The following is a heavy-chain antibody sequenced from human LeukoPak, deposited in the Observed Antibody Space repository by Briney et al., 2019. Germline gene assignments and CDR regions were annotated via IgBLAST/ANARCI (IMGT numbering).Heavy chain of an antibody. CDR3: ARVIGGAADY. D-gene: IGHD4-17*01. V-gene: IGHV4-34*01. J-gene: IGHJ4*02. CDR1: GGSFSGYY. CDR2: INHSGST. Sequence: SETLSLTCAVYGGSFSGYYWSWIRQPPGKGLEWIGEINHSGSTNYNPSLKSRVTISVDTSKNQFSLKLSSVTAANTAVYYCARVIGGAADYWGQGTLVTVSS.